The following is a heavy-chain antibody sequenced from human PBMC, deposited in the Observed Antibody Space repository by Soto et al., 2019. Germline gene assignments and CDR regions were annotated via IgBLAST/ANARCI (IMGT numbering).Heavy chain of an antibody. Sequence: QVQLEQSGAEVRKPGASVKVSCKTSGYTFTDFDINWVRQAPGQGLEWMGWMNPDNGNTGYAQSFQGRISMTGNTSLSTVYVELSSLRSDDTAVYFCARKAGLHNYYYLDVWGKGTTVTIAS. CDR3: ARKAGLHNYYYLDV. V-gene: IGHV1-8*01. CDR1: GYTFTDFD. CDR2: MNPDNGNT. J-gene: IGHJ6*03. D-gene: IGHD6-19*01.